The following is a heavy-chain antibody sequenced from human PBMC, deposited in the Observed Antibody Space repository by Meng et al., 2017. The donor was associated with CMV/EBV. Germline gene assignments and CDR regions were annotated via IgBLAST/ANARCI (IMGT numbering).Heavy chain of an antibody. CDR2: INPNSGST. J-gene: IGHJ6*02. D-gene: IGHD2-2*01. V-gene: IGHV1-2*02. CDR3: ARERPDIVVVPAAISGMDV. Sequence: FTGYYMHWVRQAPGQGLEWMGWINPNSGSTNYAQKFQGRVTMTRDTSISTAYMELSRLRSDDTAVYYCARERPDIVVVPAAISGMDVWGQGTTVTVSS. CDR1: FTGYY.